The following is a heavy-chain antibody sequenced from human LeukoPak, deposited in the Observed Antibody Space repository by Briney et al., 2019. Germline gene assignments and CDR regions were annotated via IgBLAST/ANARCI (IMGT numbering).Heavy chain of an antibody. J-gene: IGHJ4*02. CDR1: GGSISSYY. CDR2: IYTSGST. D-gene: IGHD2-15*01. V-gene: IGHV4-4*07. Sequence: SETLSLTCTVSGGSISSYYWSWIRQPAGKGLEWIGRIYTSGSTNYNPSLKSRVTMSVDTSKNQFSLKLSSVTAADTAVYYCARTRGYCSGGSCSTISDYWGQGTLVTVSS. CDR3: ARTRGYCSGGSCSTISDY.